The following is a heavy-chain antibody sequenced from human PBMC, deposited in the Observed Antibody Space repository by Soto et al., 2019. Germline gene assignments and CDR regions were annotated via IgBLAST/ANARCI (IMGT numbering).Heavy chain of an antibody. Sequence: SETLSLTCTVSGGSISSYYWSWIRQPPGKGLEWIGYIYYSGSTNYNPSLKSRVTISVDTSKNQFSLKLSSVTAADTAVYYCARAPTGMRYSSSWYWFDPWGQGTLVTAPQ. CDR3: ARAPTGMRYSSSWYWFDP. D-gene: IGHD6-13*01. J-gene: IGHJ5*02. V-gene: IGHV4-59*01. CDR2: IYYSGST. CDR1: GGSISSYY.